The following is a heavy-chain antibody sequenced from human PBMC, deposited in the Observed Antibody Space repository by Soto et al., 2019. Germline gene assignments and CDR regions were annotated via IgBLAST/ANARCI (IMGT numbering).Heavy chain of an antibody. V-gene: IGHV5-10-1*01. CDR2: IDPSGSYT. J-gene: IGHJ4*02. D-gene: IGHD2-2*01. CDR3: ARFYSSTSPEDY. CDR1: GYIFTNYW. Sequence: GESLKISCKGSGYIFTNYWINWVRQMPGKGLEWMGRIDPSGSYTSYSPSFQGHVTISADKSISTAYLQWSSLKASDTAMYYCARFYSSTSPEDYWGQGTLVTVSS.